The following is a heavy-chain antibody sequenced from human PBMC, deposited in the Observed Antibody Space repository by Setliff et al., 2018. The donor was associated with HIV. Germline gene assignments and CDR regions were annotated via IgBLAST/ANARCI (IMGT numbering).Heavy chain of an antibody. D-gene: IGHD6-19*01. CDR2: IYIRGGT. CDR3: AVDHVTNIAESGYGYTRIDP. J-gene: IGHJ5*02. V-gene: IGHV4-61*02. CDR1: GGSITDENSW. Sequence: SETLSLTCTVSGGSITDENSWWAWIRQPAGKRPEWLGLIYIRGGTDYNPSLKSRVTISLDTSRNQFSLNLTSVTAADTAVYYCAVDHVTNIAESGYGYTRIDPWGQGIPVTSPQ.